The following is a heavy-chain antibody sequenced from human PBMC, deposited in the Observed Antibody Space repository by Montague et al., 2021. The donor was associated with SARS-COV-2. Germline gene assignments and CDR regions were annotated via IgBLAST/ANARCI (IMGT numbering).Heavy chain of an antibody. CDR2: IDWDDNK. J-gene: IGHJ4*02. CDR3: ARSLYDILTGYYLPFDS. Sequence: PALVKPTQTLTLTCTFSGFSLSTSGMCVSWVRQPPGKALEWLALIDWDDNKFYSTFLKTRLTISKDTSKNQVVLTMTNVDPVDTATYYCARSLYDILTGYYLPFDSWGQGTLVTVSS. CDR1: GFSLSTSGMC. D-gene: IGHD3-9*01. V-gene: IGHV2-70*20.